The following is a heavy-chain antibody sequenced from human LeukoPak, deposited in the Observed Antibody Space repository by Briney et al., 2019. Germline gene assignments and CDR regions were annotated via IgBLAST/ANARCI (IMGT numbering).Heavy chain of an antibody. V-gene: IGHV3-11*01. CDR1: GFTFSDYY. CDR3: ARGNYYDSSGYQTN. J-gene: IGHJ4*02. D-gene: IGHD3-22*01. CDR2: ISSSGSTI. Sequence: GGSLRLYCAASGFTFSDYYMSWIRQAPGKGLEWVSYISSSGSTIYYADSVKGRFTISRDNAKNSLYLQMNSLRAEDTAVYYCARGNYYDSSGYQTNWGQGTLVTVSS.